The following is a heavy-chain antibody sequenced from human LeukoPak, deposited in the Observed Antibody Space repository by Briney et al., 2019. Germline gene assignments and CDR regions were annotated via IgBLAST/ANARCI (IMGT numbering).Heavy chain of an antibody. V-gene: IGHV3-48*04. CDR2: ISSRSNMI. CDR1: GFTFSSYS. D-gene: IGHD5-12*01. J-gene: IGHJ5*02. CDR3: ARDLDLVGTGNWFDP. Sequence: PGGSLRLSCAASGFTFSSYSMNWVRQAPGKGLEWVSYISSRSNMIYYADSVKGRFTISRDNVKNSLYLQMNSLRAEDTAVYYCARDLDLVGTGNWFDPWGQGTLVTVSS.